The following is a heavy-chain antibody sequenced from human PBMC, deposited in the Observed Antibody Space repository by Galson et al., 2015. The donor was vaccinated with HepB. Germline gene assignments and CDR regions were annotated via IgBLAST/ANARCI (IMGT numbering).Heavy chain of an antibody. V-gene: IGHV1-18*01. J-gene: IGHJ5*02. Sequence: SVKVSCKASGYTFITYGITWVRQAPGQGLEWMGWINGYTGSTVYSQSLQGRVTMTTDTSTNTAYMELRSLRSDDTAFYYCARDLAWGIDGTITNGPDVNWLDPWGQGTLVAVSS. CDR2: INGYTGST. CDR3: ARDLAWGIDGTITNGPDVNWLDP. D-gene: IGHD3-10*01. CDR1: GYTFITYG.